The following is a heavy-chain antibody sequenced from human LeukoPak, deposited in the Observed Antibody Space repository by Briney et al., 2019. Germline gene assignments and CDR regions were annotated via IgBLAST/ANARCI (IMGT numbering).Heavy chain of an antibody. Sequence: ASVTVSFKPSGYTFINYAMNWVRQAPGQGLEWMGWINTNTGNPTYAQGFTGRFVFSLDTSVSTAYLQISSLKAEDTAVYYCARVLGGLNLGMDVWGKGSTVTVSP. V-gene: IGHV7-4-1*02. J-gene: IGHJ6*04. CDR1: GYTFINYA. D-gene: IGHD3-16*01. CDR2: INTNTGNP. CDR3: ARVLGGLNLGMDV.